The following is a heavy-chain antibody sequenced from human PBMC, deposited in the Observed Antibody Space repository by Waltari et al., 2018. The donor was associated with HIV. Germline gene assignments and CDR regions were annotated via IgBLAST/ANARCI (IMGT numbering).Heavy chain of an antibody. CDR2: MSYDGTRN. CDR1: AFTFSSYI. V-gene: IGHV3-30*04. CDR3: ARVGPWLKRGDLDF. D-gene: IGHD5-18*01. J-gene: IGHJ4*02. Sequence: QVKLVESGGGVVQPGRSLNLSCVASAFTFSSYILHWVRQAPGKGLEVVAGMSYDGTRNYYADSVKGRFTISRDNSRNTLYLQMSSLRTEDTAVYYCARVGPWLKRGDLDFWGQGTLVTVSS.